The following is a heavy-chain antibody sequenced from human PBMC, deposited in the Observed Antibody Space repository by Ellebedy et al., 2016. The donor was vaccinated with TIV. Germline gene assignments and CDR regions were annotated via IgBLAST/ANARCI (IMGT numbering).Heavy chain of an antibody. V-gene: IGHV3-23*01. Sequence: GGSLRLSXAASGFTFSSYSMNWVRQAPGKGLEWVSAISGSGGSTYYADSVKGRFTISRDNSKNTLYLQMNSLRAEDTAVYYCAKDRAAREYSSFKPMAYWGQGTLVTVSS. CDR2: ISGSGGST. D-gene: IGHD6-6*01. CDR1: GFTFSSYS. J-gene: IGHJ4*02. CDR3: AKDRAAREYSSFKPMAY.